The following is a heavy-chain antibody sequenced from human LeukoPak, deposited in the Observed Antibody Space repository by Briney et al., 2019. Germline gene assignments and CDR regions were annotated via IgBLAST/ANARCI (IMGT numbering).Heavy chain of an antibody. V-gene: IGHV3-21*01. J-gene: IGHJ3*02. CDR3: TKDRHDSSGYYYPDAFDI. CDR1: GFSFSSYS. D-gene: IGHD3-22*01. Sequence: GGSLRLSCAASGFSFSSYSMKWVRQAPGKGLEWVSSISSSSNYIYYADSVKGRFTISRDNSNNTLYLQMNSLRAEDTAVYYCTKDRHDSSGYYYPDAFDIWGQGTMVTVSS. CDR2: ISSSSNYI.